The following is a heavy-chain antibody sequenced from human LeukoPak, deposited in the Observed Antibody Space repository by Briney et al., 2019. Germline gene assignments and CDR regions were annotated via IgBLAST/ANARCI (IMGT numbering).Heavy chain of an antibody. CDR2: INHSGST. CDR1: GGSFSGYY. D-gene: IGHD2-15*01. Sequence: PSETLSLTCAVYGGSFSGYYWSWIRQPPGKGLEWIGEINHSGSTNYNPSLKSRVTISVDTSKNQFSLKLSSVTAADTAVYYCARAPFYCSGGSCLLGPFDYWGQGTLVTVSS. J-gene: IGHJ4*02. V-gene: IGHV4-34*01. CDR3: ARAPFYCSGGSCLLGPFDY.